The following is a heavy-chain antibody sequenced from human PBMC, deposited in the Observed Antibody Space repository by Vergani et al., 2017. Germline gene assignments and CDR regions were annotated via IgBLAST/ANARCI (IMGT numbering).Heavy chain of an antibody. CDR2: VYYSGTS. CDR1: GDAISLDTYS. CDR3: ARGQTGYSRDWSTYFFYMDV. J-gene: IGHJ6*03. V-gene: IGHV4-30-2*01. Sequence: QLQLQESDSRLVNPSQTLSLTCTLSGDAISLDTYSWNWVRQPPGKPLEWIGSVYYSGTSYYNPSLGGRVTMSIDKSKNHFSLSLTSVTAADSAFYFCARGQTGYSRDWSTYFFYMDVWGKGTTVTVSS. D-gene: IGHD3/OR15-3a*01.